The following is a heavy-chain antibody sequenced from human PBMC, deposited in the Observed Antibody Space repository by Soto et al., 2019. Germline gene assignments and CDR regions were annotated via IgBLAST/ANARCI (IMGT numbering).Heavy chain of an antibody. CDR2: IYYSGST. V-gene: IGHV4-61*01. Sequence: PSETLSLTCTVSGGSVSSGSYYWSWIRQPPGKGLEWIGYIYYSGSTNYNPSLKSRVTISVDTSKNQFSLKLSSVTAADTAVYYCASSGCISSSCYFWFDPWGQGTLVTVSS. D-gene: IGHD2-2*01. J-gene: IGHJ5*02. CDR3: ASSGCISSSCYFWFDP. CDR1: GGSVSSGSYY.